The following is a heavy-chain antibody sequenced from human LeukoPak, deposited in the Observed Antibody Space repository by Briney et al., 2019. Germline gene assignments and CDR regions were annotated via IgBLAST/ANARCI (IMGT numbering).Heavy chain of an antibody. CDR1: GFTFDDYA. Sequence: GGSLRLSCAASGFTFDDYAMHWVRQPPGKGLEWVSAMSGSGGMTYSADSVKGRFTMSRDNSKETLYLQMNSLRAEDTAVYYCAKGPFFYYDASGYNYFDFWGQGTLVTVSS. CDR2: MSGSGGMT. J-gene: IGHJ4*02. V-gene: IGHV3-23*01. D-gene: IGHD3-22*01. CDR3: AKGPFFYYDASGYNYFDF.